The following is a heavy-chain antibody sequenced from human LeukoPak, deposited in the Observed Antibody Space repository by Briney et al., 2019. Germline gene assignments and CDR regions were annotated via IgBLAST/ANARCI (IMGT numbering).Heavy chain of an antibody. CDR1: GYTFTSYG. J-gene: IGHJ4*02. CDR2: ISAYNGNT. Sequence: ASVKVSCKASGYTFTSYGISWVRQAPGQGLEWMGWISAYNGNTNYAQKLQGRVTMTTDTSTSTAYMELSRLRSDDTAVYYCARDQQLYGDYFSYFDYWGQGTLVTVSS. CDR3: ARDQQLYGDYFSYFDY. D-gene: IGHD4-17*01. V-gene: IGHV1-18*01.